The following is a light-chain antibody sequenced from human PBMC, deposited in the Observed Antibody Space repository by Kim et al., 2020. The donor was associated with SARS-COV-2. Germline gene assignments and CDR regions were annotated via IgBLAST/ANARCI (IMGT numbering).Light chain of an antibody. J-gene: IGLJ2*01. Sequence: PGKTARITCGGNNIGSKSVHWYQQEPGQAPVLVIYYDSDRPSGIPERFSGSNSGNTATLTISRVEAGDEADYYCQVWDSSSDHFVVFGGGTQLTVL. CDR2: YDS. V-gene: IGLV3-21*04. CDR3: QVWDSSSDHFVV. CDR1: NIGSKS.